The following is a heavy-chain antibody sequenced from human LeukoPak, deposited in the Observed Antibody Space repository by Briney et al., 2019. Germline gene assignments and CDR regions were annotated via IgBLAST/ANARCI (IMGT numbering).Heavy chain of an antibody. CDR1: GYTFTSYY. D-gene: IGHD3-16*01. Sequence: ASVKVSCKASGYTFTSYYIHWVRQAPGQGLEWMGLINPSGGSTNFAQKFQGRVTMTRDTSISTAYMELSRLRSDDTAVYYCARVRYRLAETYIDYWGQGTLVTVSS. V-gene: IGHV1-2*02. J-gene: IGHJ4*02. CDR3: ARVRYRLAETYIDY. CDR2: INPSGGST.